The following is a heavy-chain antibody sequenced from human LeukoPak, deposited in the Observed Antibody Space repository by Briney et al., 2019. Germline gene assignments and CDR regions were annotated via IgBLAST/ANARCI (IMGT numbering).Heavy chain of an antibody. Sequence: GGSLRLSCAASGFTFSTYAVNWVRQAPGKGLEWVSTISGSGDSTYYADSVKGRFTISRDNSKDTLYLQMSSVRVDDTAVYYCARDRGRYYDSRGFYWGYYSDSWGQGILVTVST. CDR3: ARDRGRYYDSRGFYWGYYSDS. J-gene: IGHJ4*02. D-gene: IGHD3-22*01. V-gene: IGHV3-23*01. CDR1: GFTFSTYA. CDR2: ISGSGDST.